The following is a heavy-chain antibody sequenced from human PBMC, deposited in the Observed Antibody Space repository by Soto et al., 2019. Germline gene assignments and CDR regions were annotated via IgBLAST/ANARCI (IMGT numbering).Heavy chain of an antibody. J-gene: IGHJ4*02. CDR3: AHSTGFYPDY. D-gene: IGHD3-22*01. CDR2: LYYRGST. Sequence: SETLSLTCIVSGGSISSSNYYWAWFRQPPGKGLEWIGTLYYRGSTNYNPSLKSRVTIAVDTSENQFSLKLSSVTAADTAMYYCAHSTGFYPDYWGQGTRVTVAS. CDR1: GGSISSSNYY. V-gene: IGHV4-39*01.